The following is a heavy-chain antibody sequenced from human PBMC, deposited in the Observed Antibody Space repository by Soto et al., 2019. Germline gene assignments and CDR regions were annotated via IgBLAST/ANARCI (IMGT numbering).Heavy chain of an antibody. Sequence: QPGGSLRLSCAASGFTFSSYDMHWVRQATGKGLEWVSAIGTAGDTYYPGSVKGRFTISRENAKNSLYLQMNSLRAGDTAVYYCARGTTPYCSGGSCNSGAFDIWGQGTMVTVSS. J-gene: IGHJ3*02. CDR3: ARGTTPYCSGGSCNSGAFDI. D-gene: IGHD2-15*01. CDR1: GFTFSSYD. CDR2: IGTAGDT. V-gene: IGHV3-13*01.